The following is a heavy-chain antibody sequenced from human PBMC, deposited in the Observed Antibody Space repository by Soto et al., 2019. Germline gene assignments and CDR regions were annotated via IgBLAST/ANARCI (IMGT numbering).Heavy chain of an antibody. J-gene: IGHJ4*02. V-gene: IGHV1-69*01. Sequence: QVQLVQSGAEVKKPGSSVKVSCKASGGTFKSYAFTWVRQAPGQGLEWVGGIIPLFGTANYAQKFQGRITISADESSSTVYMELNSLTSEDTAVYFCAKEGGRVIGSWGQGTLVTVSS. CDR1: GGTFKSYA. CDR2: IIPLFGTA. CDR3: AKEGGRVIGS. D-gene: IGHD3-16*01.